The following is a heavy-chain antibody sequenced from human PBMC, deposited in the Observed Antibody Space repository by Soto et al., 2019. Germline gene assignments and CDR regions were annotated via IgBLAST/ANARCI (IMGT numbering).Heavy chain of an antibody. V-gene: IGHV3-23*01. CDR2: VGGGGEHT. Sequence: EVQLFESGGGLVQPGGSLRLSCAASGFTFSSYSMNWVRKAPGKGLEWVATVGGGGEHTVYADSVKGRFTISRDDSQNTLYLHMNSLRAEYTAVYFCAQRDSGSGRSPPLINYWGQGTLVTVSS. CDR1: GFTFSSYS. J-gene: IGHJ4*02. CDR3: AQRDSGSGRSPPLINY. D-gene: IGHD3-10*01.